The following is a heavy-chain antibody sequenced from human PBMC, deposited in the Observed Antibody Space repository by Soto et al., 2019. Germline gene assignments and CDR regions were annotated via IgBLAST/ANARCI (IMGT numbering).Heavy chain of an antibody. D-gene: IGHD3-10*01. Sequence: AAVKVSCKASGYAFTSYAMHWGRQARGQTLEWMGWINAGNGNTKYSQKFQGRVTITRDTSARTAYMELSSLRFEDTAVYYCARSPLYYYGSGSTSGYFDYWGQGTLVT. J-gene: IGHJ4*02. V-gene: IGHV1-3*01. CDR1: GYAFTSYA. CDR3: ARSPLYYYGSGSTSGYFDY. CDR2: INAGNGNT.